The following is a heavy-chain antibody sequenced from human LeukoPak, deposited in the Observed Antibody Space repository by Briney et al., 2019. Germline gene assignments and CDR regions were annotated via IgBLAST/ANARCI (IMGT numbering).Heavy chain of an antibody. J-gene: IGHJ1*01. V-gene: IGHV3-53*01. Sequence: GGSLRLSCAASGFTVSNNYMSWVRQAPGKGLEWVSVIYSGGNTYYADSVKGRFTISRDNSKNTLYLQMNSLRAEDTAVYFCGSGITEEDSVAIEHWGQGTLVTVSS. D-gene: IGHD6-25*01. CDR2: IYSGGNT. CDR1: GFTVSNNY. CDR3: GSGITEEDSVAIEH.